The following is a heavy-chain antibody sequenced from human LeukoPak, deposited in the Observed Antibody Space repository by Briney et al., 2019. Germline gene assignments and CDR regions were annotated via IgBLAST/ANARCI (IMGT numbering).Heavy chain of an antibody. Sequence: GGSLRLSCAASGFTSSSYAMSWVRQAPGKGLEWVSAISGSGGSTYYADSVEGRFTISGDNSKNTLYLQMNSLRAEDTAVYYCAKDGDDGDYVGGWFDPWGQGTLVTVSS. J-gene: IGHJ5*02. V-gene: IGHV3-23*01. CDR2: ISGSGGST. CDR1: GFTSSSYA. D-gene: IGHD4-17*01. CDR3: AKDGDDGDYVGGWFDP.